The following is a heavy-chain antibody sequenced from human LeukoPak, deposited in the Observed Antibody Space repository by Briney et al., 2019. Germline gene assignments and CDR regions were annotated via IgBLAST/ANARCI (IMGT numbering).Heavy chain of an antibody. D-gene: IGHD5-24*01. Sequence: SSETLSLTRAVSGYSISSGYYWGWIRQPPGKGLQWIGSIYHSGSTYYNPSLKSRVTISVDTSKNQLSLKLSSVTAADTAVYYCTRGGAYKPFDYWGQGTLVTVSS. J-gene: IGHJ4*02. V-gene: IGHV4-38-2*01. CDR1: GYSISSGYY. CDR2: IYHSGST. CDR3: TRGGAYKPFDY.